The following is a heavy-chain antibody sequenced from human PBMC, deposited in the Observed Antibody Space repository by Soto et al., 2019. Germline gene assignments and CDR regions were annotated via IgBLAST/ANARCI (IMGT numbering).Heavy chain of an antibody. CDR1: GFTFTGYY. CDR2: INPNSGGT. CDR3: ARDFSWIQKPYDYYYLGMDV. Sequence: WASVKVSCKASGFTFTGYYIHWVRQAPGQGLEWMGWINPNSGGTNYAQKFQGWVTMTRDTSISTVYVELSRLKSDDTAVYYCARDFSWIQKPYDYYYLGMDVWGQGTTVTVSS. J-gene: IGHJ6*02. D-gene: IGHD5-18*01. V-gene: IGHV1-2*04.